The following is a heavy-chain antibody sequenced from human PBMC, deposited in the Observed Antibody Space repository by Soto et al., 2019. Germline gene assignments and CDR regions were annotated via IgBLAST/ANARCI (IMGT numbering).Heavy chain of an antibody. Sequence: EVQLLESGGGLVQPGGSLRLSCAASGFTFSSYAMSWVRQAPGKGLEWGSAISGSGGSTYYADSVKGRFTISRDNSKNTLYLQMNSLRAEDTAVYYCAKFRRHYYYYGMDVWGQGTTVTVSS. CDR3: AKFRRHYYYYGMDV. CDR2: ISGSGGST. CDR1: GFTFSSYA. D-gene: IGHD6-25*01. J-gene: IGHJ6*02. V-gene: IGHV3-23*01.